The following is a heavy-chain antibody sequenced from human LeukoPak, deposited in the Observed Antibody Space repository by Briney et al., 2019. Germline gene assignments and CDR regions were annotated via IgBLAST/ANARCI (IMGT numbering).Heavy chain of an antibody. D-gene: IGHD1-26*01. V-gene: IGHV1-18*01. CDR1: GYTFTSYG. CDR2: ISGYNGNT. CDR3: ARDLLGWELHYFDY. J-gene: IGHJ4*02. Sequence: GASVKVSCKASGYTFTSYGISWVRQAPGQGLEWMGWISGYNGNTNYAQKLQGRVTMTTDTSTSTAYMELRSLRSDDTAVYYCARDLLGWELHYFDYWGQGTLVTVSS.